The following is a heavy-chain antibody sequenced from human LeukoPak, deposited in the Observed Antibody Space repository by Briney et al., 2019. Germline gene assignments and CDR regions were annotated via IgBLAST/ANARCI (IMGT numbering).Heavy chain of an antibody. J-gene: IGHJ4*02. Sequence: PSETLSLTCTVSGGSISSGSYYWSWIRQPAGKGLERNGRIYTSGSTNYNPSLKSRVTISVDTSKNQFSLKLSSVTAADTAVYYCAKELSGFQLWSQGTLVTVSS. CDR2: IYTSGST. CDR1: GGSISSGSYY. CDR3: AKELSGFQL. V-gene: IGHV4-61*02. D-gene: IGHD3-22*01.